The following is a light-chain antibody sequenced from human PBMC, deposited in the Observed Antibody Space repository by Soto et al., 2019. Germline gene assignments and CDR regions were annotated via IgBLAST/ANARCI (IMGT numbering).Light chain of an antibody. V-gene: IGLV1-40*01. Sequence: QSVLTQTPSVSGAPGQRVTISCTGTSSNIGAGYDVHWYKQLPGTAPKLLIYGNYNRPSGVPDRFSGSKSCTSASLAITGLQAEDEAHYYCQTYDSSLSAVVFGGGTKLTVL. CDR2: GNY. J-gene: IGLJ2*01. CDR1: SSNIGAGYD. CDR3: QTYDSSLSAVV.